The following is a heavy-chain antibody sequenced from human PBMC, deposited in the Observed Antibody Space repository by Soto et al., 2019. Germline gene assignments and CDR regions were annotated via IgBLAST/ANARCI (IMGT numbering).Heavy chain of an antibody. CDR3: AKRGSVTTSRYFDY. Sequence: GGSLRLSCAASGFTFSSYAMSWVRQVPGKGLEWVSAISGSGGSTYYADSVKGRFTISRDNSRNTLYVQMNSLRAEDTAVYYCAKRGSVTTSRYFDYWGQGTLVTVSS. CDR2: ISGSGGST. J-gene: IGHJ4*02. CDR1: GFTFSSYA. V-gene: IGHV3-23*01. D-gene: IGHD4-17*01.